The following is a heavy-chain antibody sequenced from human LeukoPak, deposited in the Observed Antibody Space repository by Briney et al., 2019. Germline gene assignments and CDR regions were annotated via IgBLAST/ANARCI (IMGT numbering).Heavy chain of an antibody. CDR3: AKDSLVGYSGYDHDAFDI. D-gene: IGHD5-12*01. CDR1: GVTVSSKY. V-gene: IGHV3-53*01. Sequence: PGGALRLSCGASGVTVSSKYMSWVRPTPGEGLQWGAPIYSSGDAYTPDAVKGRFTIPRGNSKNTLYLQMNSLRAEDTAVYYCAKDSLVGYSGYDHDAFDIWGQGTMVTVSS. J-gene: IGHJ3*02. CDR2: IYSSGDA.